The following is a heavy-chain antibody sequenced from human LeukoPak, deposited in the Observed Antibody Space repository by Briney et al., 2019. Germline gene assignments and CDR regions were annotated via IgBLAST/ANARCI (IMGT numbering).Heavy chain of an antibody. V-gene: IGHV3-21*01. J-gene: IGHJ3*01. Sequence: GGSLRLSCAASGFTFSSYSMNWVRQAPGKGLEWVSSISSGSTYMYYADSVKGRFTISRDNAQNSMYLQMNSLRAEDTAIYYCARWDAYYTGGIGYSGDFAFDFWGQGTLVTVSS. D-gene: IGHD2-8*02. CDR1: GFTFSSYS. CDR2: ISSGSTYM. CDR3: ARWDAYYTGGIGYSGDFAFDF.